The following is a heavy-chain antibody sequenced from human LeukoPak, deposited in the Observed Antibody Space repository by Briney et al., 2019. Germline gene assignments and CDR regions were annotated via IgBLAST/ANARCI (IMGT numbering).Heavy chain of an antibody. D-gene: IGHD6-13*01. Sequence: GGSLRLSCAASGFTFSSYGMHWVRQAPGKGLEWVAVIWYDGSNKYYADSVKGRFTISRDNSKNTLYLQMNSLRAEDTAVYYCAKVMRGSSSWYSFPDYWGQGTLVTVSS. CDR3: AKVMRGSSSWYSFPDY. CDR2: IWYDGSNK. J-gene: IGHJ4*02. CDR1: GFTFSSYG. V-gene: IGHV3-30*02.